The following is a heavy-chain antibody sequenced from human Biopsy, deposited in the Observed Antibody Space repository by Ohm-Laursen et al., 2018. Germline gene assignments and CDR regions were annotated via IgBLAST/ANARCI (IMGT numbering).Heavy chain of an antibody. D-gene: IGHD4-23*01. CDR2: ISYTGYT. J-gene: IGHJ4*02. Sequence: SDTLSLTCIVSGGSFTGHYWSWIRQPPGKGLEWSGHISYTGYTSYNASLKSRVTISVDTSRHHFSLRLSSLTAADTDVYYCARGSNDFGGLYFPRWGQGTLLTVSS. CDR1: GGSFTGHY. CDR3: ARGSNDFGGLYFPR. V-gene: IGHV4-59*07.